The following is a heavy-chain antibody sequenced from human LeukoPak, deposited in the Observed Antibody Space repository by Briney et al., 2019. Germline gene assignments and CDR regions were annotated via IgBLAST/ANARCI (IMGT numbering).Heavy chain of an antibody. CDR1: GGSFSGYY. Sequence: SETLSLTCAVYGGSFSGYYWSWIRQPPGKGLEWIGEINHSGNTNYNPSLKSRVTISVDTSKNQFSLKLSSVTAADTAVYYCARVNYYDSSGYYYLYFDYWGQGTLVTVSS. J-gene: IGHJ4*02. CDR2: INHSGNT. CDR3: ARVNYYDSSGYYYLYFDY. D-gene: IGHD3-22*01. V-gene: IGHV4-34*01.